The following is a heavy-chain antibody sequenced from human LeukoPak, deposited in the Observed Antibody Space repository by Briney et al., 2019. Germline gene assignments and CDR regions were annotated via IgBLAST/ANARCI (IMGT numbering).Heavy chain of an antibody. V-gene: IGHV4-61*02. Sequence: SETLSLTCTVSGGSISSGSYYWSWIRQPAGKGLEWIGRIYTSGSTNYNPSLKSRVTISVDTSKNQFSLKLSSVTAADTAVYYCARLGADSSGYYLIDYWGQGTLVTVSS. CDR2: IYTSGST. CDR3: ARLGADSSGYYLIDY. J-gene: IGHJ4*02. CDR1: GGSISSGSYY. D-gene: IGHD3-22*01.